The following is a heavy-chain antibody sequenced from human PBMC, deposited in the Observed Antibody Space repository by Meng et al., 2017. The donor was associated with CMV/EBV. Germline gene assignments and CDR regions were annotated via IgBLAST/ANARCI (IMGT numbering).Heavy chain of an antibody. J-gene: IGHJ6*02. CDR1: GYSISSGYY. CDR2: ISHSGST. Sequence: SETLSLTCTVSGYSISSGYYWGWIRQPPGKGLEWVWSISHSGSTYYNPSLKSRVTISVDTSTNPSSLKLSSVTAADTAVYYCATTRVYYYYGMDVWGQGTTVTVSS. D-gene: IGHD5-12*01. CDR3: ATTRVYYYYGMDV. V-gene: IGHV4-38-2*02.